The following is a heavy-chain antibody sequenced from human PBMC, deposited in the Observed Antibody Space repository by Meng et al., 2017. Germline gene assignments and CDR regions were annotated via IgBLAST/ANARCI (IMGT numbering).Heavy chain of an antibody. CDR2: ISSSSSYI. J-gene: IGHJ4*02. CDR3: ARHIAVAVFDY. D-gene: IGHD6-19*01. V-gene: IGHV3-21*01. CDR1: GFTFSSYS. Sequence: WAGSGFTFSSYSMNWVRQAPGKGLEWVSSISSSSSYIYYADSVKGRFTISRDNAKNSLYLQMNSLRAEDTAVYYCARHIAVAVFDYWGQGTLVTVSS.